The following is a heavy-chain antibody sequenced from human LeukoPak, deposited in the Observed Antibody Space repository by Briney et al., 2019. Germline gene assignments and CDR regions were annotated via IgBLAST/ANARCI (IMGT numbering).Heavy chain of an antibody. D-gene: IGHD3-3*01. CDR2: ISGSGGST. CDR3: AKDKIGLRFLEWSYLFDY. V-gene: IGHV3-23*01. Sequence: PGGSLRLSCAASGFTLSNYDMNWVRQAPGKGLEWVSAISGSGGSTYYADSVKGRFTISRDNSKNTLYLQMNSLRAEDTAVYYCAKDKIGLRFLEWSYLFDYWGQGTLVTVSS. CDR1: GFTLSNYD. J-gene: IGHJ4*02.